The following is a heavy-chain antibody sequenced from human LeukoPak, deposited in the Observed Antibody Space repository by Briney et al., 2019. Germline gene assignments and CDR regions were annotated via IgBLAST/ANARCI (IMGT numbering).Heavy chain of an antibody. CDR2: IYYSGSV. J-gene: IGHJ4*02. D-gene: IGHD1-26*01. CDR3: ARYSGSYSGFDY. CDR1: GGSISSYY. Sequence: SETLSLTCTVSGGSISSYYWSWTRQPPGKGLEWIGYIYYSGSVNYNPSLKSRVTISVDTSKNQFSLKLRSVTAADTAVYYCARYSGSYSGFDYWGQGTLVTVSS. V-gene: IGHV4-59*08.